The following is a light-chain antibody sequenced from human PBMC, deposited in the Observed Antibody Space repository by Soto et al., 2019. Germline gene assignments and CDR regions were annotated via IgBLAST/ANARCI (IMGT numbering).Light chain of an antibody. CDR1: QSVSSY. CDR2: DAS. Sequence: EIVLTQSPPTLSLSPGERATLSCRASQSVSSYLAWYQQKPGQAPRLLIYDASNRATGIPAGFSGGGSGTAFTLPISSLEPEDFAVYYCQQRFNWPRFTFGQGTKLEIK. J-gene: IGKJ2*01. V-gene: IGKV3-11*01. CDR3: QQRFNWPRFT.